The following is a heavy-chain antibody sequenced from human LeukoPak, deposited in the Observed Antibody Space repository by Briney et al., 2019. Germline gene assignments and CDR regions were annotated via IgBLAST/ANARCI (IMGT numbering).Heavy chain of an antibody. CDR1: GFTFSSYW. CDR2: IKQDGSEK. J-gene: IGHJ6*03. D-gene: IGHD6-19*01. V-gene: IGHV3-7*01. Sequence: GSLRLSCAASGFTFSSYWMSWVRQAPGKGLEWVANIKQDGSEKYYVDSVKGRFTISRDNAKNSLYLQMNSLRAEDTAVYYCARVPGYSSGWYDYYYYMDVWGKGTTVTVSS. CDR3: ARVPGYSSGWYDYYYYMDV.